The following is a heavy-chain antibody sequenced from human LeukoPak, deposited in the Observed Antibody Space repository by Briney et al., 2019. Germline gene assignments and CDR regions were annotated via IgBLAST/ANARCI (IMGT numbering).Heavy chain of an antibody. V-gene: IGHV4-39*07. CDR3: ARREYFDY. Sequence: SETLSLTCSVSGGSIGSSSYYWGWIRQPPGKGLEWIGSIYYSGSTYYNPSLKSRVTISVDTSKNQFSLKLSSVTAADTAVYYCARREYFDYWGQGTLVTVSS. CDR1: GGSIGSSSYY. CDR2: IYYSGST. D-gene: IGHD5-24*01. J-gene: IGHJ4*02.